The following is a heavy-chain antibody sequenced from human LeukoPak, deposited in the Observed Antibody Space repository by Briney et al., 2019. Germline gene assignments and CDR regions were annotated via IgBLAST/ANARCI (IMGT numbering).Heavy chain of an antibody. J-gene: IGHJ3*01. Sequence: GASVRVSCKASGYRFTNFGISWVRQAPGQGLELVGGISTYDGRTNYARNIQDRITMTTDPSTSTIYLELRRLRSDDTAVYYCARDYYETTESKFDLFDGWGQGTMVIVSS. CDR3: ARDYYETTESKFDLFDG. V-gene: IGHV1-18*01. CDR2: ISTYDGRT. D-gene: IGHD3-22*01. CDR1: GYRFTNFG.